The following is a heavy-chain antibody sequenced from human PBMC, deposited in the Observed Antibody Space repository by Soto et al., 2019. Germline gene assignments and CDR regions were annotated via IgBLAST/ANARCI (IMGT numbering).Heavy chain of an antibody. J-gene: IGHJ4*02. CDR1: GGSFSGYF. CDR2: INHSGST. Sequence: SETLSLTCVGYGGSFSGYFWGWIRQPPGKGLEWIGEINHSGSTNYNPSLKSRVTMSIDTSKNQFSLKLSSVTAADTAVYYCARGGIAARILDYWGQGTLVTVS. D-gene: IGHD6-6*01. V-gene: IGHV4-34*01. CDR3: ARGGIAARILDY.